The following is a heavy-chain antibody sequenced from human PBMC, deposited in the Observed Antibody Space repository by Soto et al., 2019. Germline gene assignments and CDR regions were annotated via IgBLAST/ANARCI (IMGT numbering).Heavy chain of an antibody. J-gene: IGHJ5*02. Sequence: QVQLVESGGGVVQPGRSLRLSCAASGFTFSSYRMHWVRQAPGKGLEWVAVISYDGSNKYYADSVKGRFTISRDNSKNTLYLQMNSLRAEDTAVYYCAKGDKGTSWFDPWGQGTLVTVSS. CDR3: AKGDKGTSWFDP. D-gene: IGHD2-2*01. CDR2: ISYDGSNK. V-gene: IGHV3-30*18. CDR1: GFTFSSYR.